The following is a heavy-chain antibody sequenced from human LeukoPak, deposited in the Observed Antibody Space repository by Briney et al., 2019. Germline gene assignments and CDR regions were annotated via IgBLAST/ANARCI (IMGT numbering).Heavy chain of an antibody. V-gene: IGHV3-64D*06. CDR1: RFIISDYA. CDR3: VKDLYKGDTASWYFFHY. CDR2: ISANGGST. D-gene: IGHD6-13*01. Sequence: GGSLRLSCSASRFIISDYAMHWVRQAPGKGLEYVSAISANGGSTYYADSVKGRFTISRDTSKNTLYLQLSSLRAEDTAMYHCVKDLYKGDTASWYFFHYWGQGTLVTVSS. J-gene: IGHJ4*02.